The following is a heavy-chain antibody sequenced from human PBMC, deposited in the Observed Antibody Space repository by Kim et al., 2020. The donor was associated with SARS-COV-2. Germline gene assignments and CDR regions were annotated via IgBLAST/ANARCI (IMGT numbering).Heavy chain of an antibody. V-gene: IGHV3-30*18. J-gene: IGHJ6*02. D-gene: IGHD3-10*01. CDR2: ISYDGSNK. Sequence: GGSLRLSCAASGFTFSSYGMHWVRQAPGKGLEWVAVISYDGSNKYYADSVKGRFTISRDNSKNTLYLQMNSLGAEDTAVYYCAKESGSGSYYAWTYYYYDMDVCGQATTVTVSS. CDR3: AKESGSGSYYAWTYYYYDMDV. CDR1: GFTFSSYG.